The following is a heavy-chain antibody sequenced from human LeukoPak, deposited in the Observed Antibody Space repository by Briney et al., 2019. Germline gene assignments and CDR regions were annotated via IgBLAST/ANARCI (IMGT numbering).Heavy chain of an antibody. V-gene: IGHV3-7*01. J-gene: IGHJ3*01. Sequence: PGGSLRLSCAASGFSIRNYWLTWLRQAPGKGLEWVANIRADGSVQHCLDSVKGRFTISRDNAKNSLYLQMDSLRAEDTAVYYCARDEDYHFRSIDRWYDAYDVWGRGTLVTVSS. CDR2: IRADGSVQ. CDR3: ARDEDYHFRSIDRWYDAYDV. CDR1: GFSIRNYW. D-gene: IGHD2/OR15-2a*01.